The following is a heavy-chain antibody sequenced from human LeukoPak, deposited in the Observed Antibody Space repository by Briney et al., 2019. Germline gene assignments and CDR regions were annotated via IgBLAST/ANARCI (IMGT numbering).Heavy chain of an antibody. D-gene: IGHD3-10*01. J-gene: IGHJ4*02. Sequence: SETLSLTCAVYGGSFSGYYWSWIRQPPGKGLEWIGEINHSGSTNYNPSLKSRVTISVDTSKNQFSLKLSSVTAADTAVYYCARGPPVRGVIIRAIRFDYWGQGTLVTVSS. V-gene: IGHV4-34*01. CDR3: ARGPPVRGVIIRAIRFDY. CDR2: INHSGST. CDR1: GGSFSGYY.